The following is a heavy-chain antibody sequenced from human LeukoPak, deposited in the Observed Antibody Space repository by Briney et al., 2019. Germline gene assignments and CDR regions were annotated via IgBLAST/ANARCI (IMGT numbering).Heavy chain of an antibody. CDR3: AKDKDPWHYYDSSGSPLDY. D-gene: IGHD3-22*01. CDR2: ISGSGGST. Sequence: GASLRLSCAASGFSFSSYAMSWVRQAPGKGLEWVSGISGSGGSTYYADSVKGRLTISRDNSKNTLYLQMNSLRAEDTAVYHCAKDKDPWHYYDSSGSPLDYWGQGTLVTVSS. CDR1: GFSFSSYA. J-gene: IGHJ4*02. V-gene: IGHV3-23*01.